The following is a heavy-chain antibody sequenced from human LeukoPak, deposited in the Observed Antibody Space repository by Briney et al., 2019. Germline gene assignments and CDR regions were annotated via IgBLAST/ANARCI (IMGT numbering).Heavy chain of an antibody. J-gene: IGHJ6*04. CDR2: ISSSGSTI. CDR3: ARAPLLWFGEYSYYYGMDV. D-gene: IGHD3-10*01. CDR1: GFTFSSYE. Sequence: GGSLRLSCAASGFTFSSYEMNWVRQAPGRGLEWVSYISSSGSTIYYADSVKGRLTISRDNAKNSLYLQMNSLRAEDTAVYYCARAPLLWFGEYSYYYGMDVWGKGTTVTVSS. V-gene: IGHV3-48*03.